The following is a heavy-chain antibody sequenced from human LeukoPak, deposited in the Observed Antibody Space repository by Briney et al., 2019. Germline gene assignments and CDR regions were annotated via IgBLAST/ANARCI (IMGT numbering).Heavy chain of an antibody. V-gene: IGHV3-74*01. Sequence: GGSLRLSCAASGFTFSSYWMHWVRQAPGKGLVWVSRTNSDGSSTSYADSVKGRFTISRDNAKNTLYLQMNSLRAEDTAVYYCARDPPYGGNSEEADYWGQGTLVTVSS. CDR2: TNSDGSST. D-gene: IGHD4-23*01. CDR1: GFTFSSYW. CDR3: ARDPPYGGNSEEADY. J-gene: IGHJ4*02.